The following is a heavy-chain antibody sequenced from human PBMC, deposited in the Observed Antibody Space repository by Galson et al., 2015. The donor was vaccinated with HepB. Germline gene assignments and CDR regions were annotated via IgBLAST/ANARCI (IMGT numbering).Heavy chain of an antibody. J-gene: IGHJ5*02. Sequence: SVKVSCKASGYTFTNYDIDWVRQATGQGLEWMGWMNPNSGNTEYAQKFQGRITMTRNTSINTVYMDLSSLRSEDTAVCYCARRRTAPAREKQMYNWFDPWGQGTLVTVSS. CDR3: ARRRTAPAREKQMYNWFDP. CDR1: GYTFTNYD. V-gene: IGHV1-8*01. D-gene: IGHD6-6*01. CDR2: MNPNSGNT.